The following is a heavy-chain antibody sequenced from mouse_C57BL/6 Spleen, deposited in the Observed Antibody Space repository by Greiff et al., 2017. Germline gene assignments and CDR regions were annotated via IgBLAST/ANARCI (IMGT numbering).Heavy chain of an antibody. Sequence: VQLQQSGAELVRPGASVKLSCTASGFNIKDYYMHWVKQRPEQGLEWIGRIDPEDGDTEYAPKFQGKATMTADTSSNTAYLQLSSLTSEDTAVYYCTIYSNYAWFAYWGQGTLVTVSA. D-gene: IGHD2-5*01. CDR1: GFNIKDYY. CDR2: IDPEDGDT. CDR3: TIYSNYAWFAY. J-gene: IGHJ3*01. V-gene: IGHV14-1*01.